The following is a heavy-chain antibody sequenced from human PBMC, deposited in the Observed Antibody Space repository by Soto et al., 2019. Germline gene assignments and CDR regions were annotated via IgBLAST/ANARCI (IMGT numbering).Heavy chain of an antibody. CDR3: ARAPGSSSRPLVFDY. V-gene: IGHV1-18*04. D-gene: IGHD6-6*01. Sequence: QVQVVQSGAEVKRPGASVMVSCKASGDTFTSNGISCVRQAPGQGLEWLAWISIYNGNTQYAQKVQGRVTMTTDTSTNTAYMELRSLRSDDTAVYYCARAPGSSSRPLVFDYWGQGTLVTVSA. CDR1: GDTFTSNG. J-gene: IGHJ4*02. CDR2: ISIYNGNT.